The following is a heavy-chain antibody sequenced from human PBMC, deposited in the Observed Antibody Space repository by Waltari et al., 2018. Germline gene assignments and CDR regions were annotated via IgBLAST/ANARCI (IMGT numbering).Heavy chain of an antibody. CDR1: GYSFTSDW. CDR2: IYPVDSDT. V-gene: IGHV5-51*03. CDR3: ARTLDYGDYFDY. J-gene: IGHJ4*02. D-gene: IGHD4-17*01. Sequence: EVQLVLSGAEVKQPGESLTISCKGSGYSFTSDWIGWVRQITGKGLEWMGIIYPVDSDTRYSPSFQGQVTISADKSISTAYLQWSSLKASDTAMYYCARTLDYGDYFDYWGQGTLGTVSS.